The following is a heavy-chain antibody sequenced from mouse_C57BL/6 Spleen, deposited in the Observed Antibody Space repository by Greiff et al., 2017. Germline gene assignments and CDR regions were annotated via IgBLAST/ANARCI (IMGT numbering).Heavy chain of an antibody. J-gene: IGHJ2*01. CDR3: ASPFITTVVAPGY. CDR1: GYTFTDYY. D-gene: IGHD1-1*01. CDR2: INPYNGGT. Sequence: EVQLVESGPVLVQPGASVKMSCKASGYTFTDYYMNWVKQSHGKSLEWIGVINPYNGGTSYNQKFKGKATLTVDKSSSTAYMELNSLTSEDSAVYYCASPFITTVVAPGYWGQGTTLTVSS. V-gene: IGHV1-19*01.